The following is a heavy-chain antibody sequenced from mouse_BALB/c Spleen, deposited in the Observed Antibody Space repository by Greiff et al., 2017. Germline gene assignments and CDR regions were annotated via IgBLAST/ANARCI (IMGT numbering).Heavy chain of an antibody. CDR3: ARSPYYRSYYFDY. Sequence: EVKLMESGGGLVQPGGSRKLSCAASGFTFSSFGMHWVRQAPEKGLEWVAYISSGSSTIYYADTVKGRFTISRDNPKNTLFLQMTSLRSEDTAMYYCARSPYYRSYYFDYWGQGTTLTVSS. CDR2: ISSGSSTI. CDR1: GFTFSSFG. V-gene: IGHV5-17*02. D-gene: IGHD2-14*01. J-gene: IGHJ2*01.